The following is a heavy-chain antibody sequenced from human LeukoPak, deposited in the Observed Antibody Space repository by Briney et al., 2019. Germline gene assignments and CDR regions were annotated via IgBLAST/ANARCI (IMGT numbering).Heavy chain of an antibody. D-gene: IGHD2-21*02. Sequence: SETLSLTCSVSGASTTSYYWNWIRQAPGKGLEWIGYIYSDGTTSYSPSLRSRVTISIDTSRNQFSLKLSSVTAADAAVYYCATYCGGDCYSGAFDIWGQGTMVTVSS. CDR2: IYSDGTT. J-gene: IGHJ3*02. CDR3: ATYCGGDCYSGAFDI. CDR1: GASTTSYY. V-gene: IGHV4-59*01.